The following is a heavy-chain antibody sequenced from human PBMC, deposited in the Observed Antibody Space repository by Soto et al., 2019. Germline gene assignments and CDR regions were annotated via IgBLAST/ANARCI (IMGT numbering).Heavy chain of an antibody. J-gene: IGHJ5*02. CDR1: GGSISSGGYY. CDR3: ARGAIAAAGTFGYWFEP. CDR2: IYYSGST. V-gene: IGHV4-31*11. Sequence: SGTLSLTCAVSGGSISSGGYYWSCLRQRPGKGLEWIGYIYYSGSTYYNPSLKSRVTISVDTSKNQFSLKLSSVTAADTAVYYCARGAIAAAGTFGYWFEPWGQGTLVTVSS. D-gene: IGHD6-13*01.